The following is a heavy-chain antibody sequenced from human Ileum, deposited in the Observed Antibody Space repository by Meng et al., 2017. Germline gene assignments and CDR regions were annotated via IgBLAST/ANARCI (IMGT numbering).Heavy chain of an antibody. J-gene: IGHJ5*02. V-gene: IGHV3-30*15. CDR1: GFTFSSSP. D-gene: IGHD6-19*01. CDR2: ISPDETDT. Sequence: GESLKISCAASGFTFSSSPMHWVRQAPGEGLQWVAVISPDETDTRYADSVRGRVTISRDNSENILYLQMSSLRGEDTGVYYCAKEKGSSGRAGWLDHWGQGTMVTVSS. CDR3: AKEKGSSGRAGWLDH.